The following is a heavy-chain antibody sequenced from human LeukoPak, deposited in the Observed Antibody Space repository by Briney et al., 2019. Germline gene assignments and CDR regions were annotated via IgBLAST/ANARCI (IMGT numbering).Heavy chain of an antibody. Sequence: ASVKVSCKASGYTFTSYAMHWVRQAPGQRLEWMGWINAGNGNTKYSQKFQGRVTITRDTSASTAYMELSSLRSEDTAVYYCARTVSGIAAAGDKRNWFDPWGQGTLVTVSS. D-gene: IGHD6-13*01. CDR2: INAGNGNT. CDR3: ARTVSGIAAAGDKRNWFDP. J-gene: IGHJ5*02. CDR1: GYTFTSYA. V-gene: IGHV1-3*01.